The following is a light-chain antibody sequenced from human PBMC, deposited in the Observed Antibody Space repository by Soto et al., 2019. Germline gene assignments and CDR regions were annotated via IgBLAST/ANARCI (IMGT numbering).Light chain of an antibody. J-gene: IGKJ1*01. CDR2: KAS. CDR1: ESISNW. CDR3: QQYDTYWT. Sequence: DIQMTRSPSTLSASVGERGIITCRASESISNWLAWYQPKPGKAPTLLIYKASSLKSGVPLRFSGSGSGTEFTLTINRMQADDSATYYCQQYDTYWTFGQGTKVEIK. V-gene: IGKV1-5*03.